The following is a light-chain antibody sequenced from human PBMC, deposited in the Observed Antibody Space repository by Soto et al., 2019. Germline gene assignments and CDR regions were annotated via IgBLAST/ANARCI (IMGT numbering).Light chain of an antibody. Sequence: AIQLTQSPSSLSASLGDRVTITCRASQGIRNDLGWYQQKPGKAPKLLIDTAASLHGGVPSRFTFTTSGTSFTLTISSLQPEDFATYYCHQTYHTPPTFGQGTKVDIK. V-gene: IGKV1-6*01. CDR1: QGIRND. CDR2: TAA. CDR3: HQTYHTPPT. J-gene: IGKJ1*01.